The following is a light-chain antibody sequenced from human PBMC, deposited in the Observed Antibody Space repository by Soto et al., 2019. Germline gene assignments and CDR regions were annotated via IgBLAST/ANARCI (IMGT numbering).Light chain of an antibody. J-gene: IGLJ1*01. CDR1: SSDIGAYIH. V-gene: IGLV2-14*03. CDR3: TSYTTSGTYV. CDR2: DVS. Sequence: QSALTQPASVSGSPGQSIAVSCSGTSSDIGAYIHVSWYQQHPGKAPKLMIYDVSNRPSGVSYRFSGSMSGNTASLTISGLQAEDEADYYCTSYTTSGTYVFGAGTKLTVL.